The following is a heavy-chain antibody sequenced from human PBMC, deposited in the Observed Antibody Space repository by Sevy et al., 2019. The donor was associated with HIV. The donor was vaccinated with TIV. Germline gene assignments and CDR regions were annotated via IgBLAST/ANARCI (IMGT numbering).Heavy chain of an antibody. CDR1: GGSISSYY. D-gene: IGHD3-3*01. V-gene: IGHV4-59*13. Sequence: SETLSLTCTVSGGSISSYYWSWIRQPPGKGLEWIGYIYYGGSTNYNPSLKSRVTISVDTSKNQFSLKLSSVTAADTAVYYCARGNDFWSGYYTLVPWGQGTLVTVSS. CDR2: IYYGGST. CDR3: ARGNDFWSGYYTLVP. J-gene: IGHJ5*02.